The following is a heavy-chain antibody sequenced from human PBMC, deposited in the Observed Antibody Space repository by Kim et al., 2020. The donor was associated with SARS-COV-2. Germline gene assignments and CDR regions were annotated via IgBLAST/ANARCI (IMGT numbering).Heavy chain of an antibody. CDR3: ARVGVVAVAGTRPYGMDV. J-gene: IGHJ6*02. CDR1: GGSISSYY. CDR2: IYYSGST. Sequence: SETLSLTCTVSGGSISSYYWSWIRQPPGKGLEWIGYIYYSGSTNYNPSLKSRVTISVDTSKNQFSLKLSSVTAADTAVHYCARVGVVAVAGTRPYGMDVWGQGTTVTVSS. V-gene: IGHV4-59*01. D-gene: IGHD6-19*01.